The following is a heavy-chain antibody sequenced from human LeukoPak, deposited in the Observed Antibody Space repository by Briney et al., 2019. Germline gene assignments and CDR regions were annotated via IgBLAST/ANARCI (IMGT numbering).Heavy chain of an antibody. V-gene: IGHV3-48*03. D-gene: IGHD3-16*01. J-gene: IGHJ4*02. CDR1: GFTISSPE. CDR2: ITSSTTTI. CDR3: AAGGVIRY. Sequence: GGSLRLSCAASGFTISSPEMNWVRQAPGKGLEWVSYITSSTTTIYYADSVKGRFTISRDNAKNSLYLQMNSLRADDTAVYYCAAGGVIRYWGQGTLATVSS.